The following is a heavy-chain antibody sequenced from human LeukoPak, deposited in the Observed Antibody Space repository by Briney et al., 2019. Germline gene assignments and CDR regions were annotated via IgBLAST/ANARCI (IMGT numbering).Heavy chain of an antibody. CDR3: AKVSYSGYEPTYYYYYYGMDV. CDR2: INTGGGST. J-gene: IGHJ6*02. V-gene: IGHV3-23*01. CDR1: GFTFSTYA. Sequence: GGALRLSCAASGFTFSTYAMTWVRQAPGKGLEWVSAINTGGGSTYYADSVKGRFTISRANSKNTLYLQMNSLRAEDTAVYYCAKVSYSGYEPTYYYYYYGMDVWGQGTTVTVS. D-gene: IGHD5-12*01.